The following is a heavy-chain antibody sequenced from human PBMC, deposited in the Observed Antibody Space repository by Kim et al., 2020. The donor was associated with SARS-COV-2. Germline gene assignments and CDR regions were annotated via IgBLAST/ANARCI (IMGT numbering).Heavy chain of an antibody. V-gene: IGHV3-9*01. CDR3: AKEAVRYFDL. CDR2: ITWNSVST. J-gene: IGHJ2*01. CDR1: GFNFDDHA. Sequence: GGSLRLSCAASGFNFDDHAMHWVRQVPGKGLEWVSGITWNSVSTDYADSVRGRFTISRDNAKNSLYLQMNSLQPEDTALYYCAKEAVRYFDLWGRGTLVAVSS.